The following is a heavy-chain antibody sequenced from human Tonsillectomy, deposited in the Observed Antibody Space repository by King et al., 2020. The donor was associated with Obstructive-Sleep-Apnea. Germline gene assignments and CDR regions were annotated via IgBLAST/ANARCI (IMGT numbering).Heavy chain of an antibody. CDR2: IYYSGST. CDR1: GGSVSSGSYY. Sequence: QLQESGPGLVKPSETLSLTCTVSGGSVSSGSYYWSWIRQPPGKGLEWIGYIYYSGSTNYNPSLKSRVTISVDTSKNHFSLKLTSVTAADTAVYYCARERQQLVAFEIWGQGTMVTVSS. CDR3: ARERQQLVAFEI. V-gene: IGHV4-61*03. D-gene: IGHD6-13*01. J-gene: IGHJ3*02.